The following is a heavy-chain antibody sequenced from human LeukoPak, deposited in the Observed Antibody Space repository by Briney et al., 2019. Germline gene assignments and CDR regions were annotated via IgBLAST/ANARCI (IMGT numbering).Heavy chain of an antibody. J-gene: IGHJ4*02. CDR3: AILGLVAAAGTGSVVDY. Sequence: ASVKVSCKVSGYTLTELSMHWVLQAPGKGLEWMGGFDPEDGETIYAQKFQGRVTMTEDTSTDTAYMELSSLRSEDTAVYYCAILGLVAAAGTGSVVDYWGQGTLVTVSS. V-gene: IGHV1-24*01. CDR2: FDPEDGET. CDR1: GYTLTELS. D-gene: IGHD6-13*01.